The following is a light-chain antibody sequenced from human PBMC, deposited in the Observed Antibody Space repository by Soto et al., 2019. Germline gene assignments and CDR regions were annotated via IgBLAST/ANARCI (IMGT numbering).Light chain of an antibody. Sequence: EIVLTQSPGTLSLSPGERATLSCWTSQSLSSSYLAWYQQKPGQAPRLLIYGPSTRATGIPDRFSGSGSGTDFTLTISRLEPEDFAVYYCQQYDNSVYTFGQGTRLEIK. V-gene: IGKV3-20*01. J-gene: IGKJ2*01. CDR3: QQYDNSVYT. CDR2: GPS. CDR1: QSLSSSY.